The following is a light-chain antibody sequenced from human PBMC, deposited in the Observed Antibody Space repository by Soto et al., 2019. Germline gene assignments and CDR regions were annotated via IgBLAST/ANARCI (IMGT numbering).Light chain of an antibody. Sequence: DIQMTQSPSTLSASVGDRVTITCRASQSISSWLAWYQQKPGKAPKLLIYDASSSESGVPSRFSGSGSGTDFTLTINRLEPEDFAVYYCQKYDSSPRKCGQGNKGDIK. CDR1: QSISSW. CDR3: QKYDSSPRK. CDR2: DAS. J-gene: IGKJ1*01. V-gene: IGKV1-5*01.